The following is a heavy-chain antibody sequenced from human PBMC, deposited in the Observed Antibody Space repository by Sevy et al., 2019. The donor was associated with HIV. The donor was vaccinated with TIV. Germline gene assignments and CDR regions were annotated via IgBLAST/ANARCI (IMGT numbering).Heavy chain of an antibody. CDR3: AGDAARVIVPTAGFDS. CDR2: IWYDGRTE. Sequence: GGSLRLSCVASGFTFRSFSMHWVRQPPGKGLEWVAAIWYDGRTERYADSVQGRFTISRDNSKKTLYHQMNSLRDEDTAIYYCAGDAARVIVPTAGFDSWGQGTLVTVSS. J-gene: IGHJ5*01. D-gene: IGHD1-1*01. V-gene: IGHV3-33*01. CDR1: GFTFRSFS.